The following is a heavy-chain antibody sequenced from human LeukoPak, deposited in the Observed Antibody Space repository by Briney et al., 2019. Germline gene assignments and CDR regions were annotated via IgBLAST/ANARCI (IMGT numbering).Heavy chain of an antibody. CDR3: ARSNIVVVTAVPDY. CDR2: INPNSGGT. V-gene: IGHV1-2*02. Sequence: ASVKVSCKASGYTFTGYYMHWVRQAPGQGLEWMGWINPNSGGTNYAQKFQGRVTMTRDTSISTAYMELSRLRSDDTAVYYCARSNIVVVTAVPDYWGQGTLVTASS. J-gene: IGHJ4*02. CDR1: GYTFTGYY. D-gene: IGHD2-21*02.